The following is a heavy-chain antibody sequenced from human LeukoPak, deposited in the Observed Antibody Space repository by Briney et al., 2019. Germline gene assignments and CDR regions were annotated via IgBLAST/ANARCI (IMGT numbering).Heavy chain of an antibody. Sequence: GGSLRLSCAASGFTFSSSVMHWVRQAPGKGLEWVAVIWFDGSIKFYGDSVKGRFTVFRDNSKNTLYLQMNSLGAEDTAVYYCAKAGYDFRTGYHRGFLDYWGQGTLVTVSS. CDR1: GFTFSSSV. J-gene: IGHJ4*02. CDR2: IWFDGSIK. D-gene: IGHD3-3*01. V-gene: IGHV3-33*06. CDR3: AKAGYDFRTGYHRGFLDY.